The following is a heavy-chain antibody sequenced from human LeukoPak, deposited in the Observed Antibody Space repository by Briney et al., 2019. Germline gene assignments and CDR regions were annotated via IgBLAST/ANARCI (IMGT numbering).Heavy chain of an antibody. CDR1: GGSISDYY. CDR3: ARGAAAGLGYYYMDV. J-gene: IGHJ6*03. CDR2: MDYSGST. V-gene: IGHV4-59*08. D-gene: IGHD6-13*01. Sequence: SETLSLTCTVSGGSISDYYWTWIRQSPGMGLEWIGYMDYSGSTAYNPSLKSRVTISVDTSKNQFSLKLSSVTAADTAVYYCARGAAAGLGYYYMDVWGKGTTVTVSS.